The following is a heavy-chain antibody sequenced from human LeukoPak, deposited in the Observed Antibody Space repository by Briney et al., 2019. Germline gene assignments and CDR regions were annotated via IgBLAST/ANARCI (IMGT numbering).Heavy chain of an antibody. CDR2: SIPIFGIA. D-gene: IGHD4-23*01. CDR1: GGTFSSYA. V-gene: IGHV1-69*04. CDR3: AREDYGGLLYYYGMDV. J-gene: IGHJ6*02. Sequence: SVKVSCKASGGTFSSYAISWVRQAPGQGLEWRGRSIPIFGIANYAQKFQGRVTITADKSTSTAYMELSSLRSEDTAVYYCAREDYGGLLYYYGMDVWGQGTTVTVSS.